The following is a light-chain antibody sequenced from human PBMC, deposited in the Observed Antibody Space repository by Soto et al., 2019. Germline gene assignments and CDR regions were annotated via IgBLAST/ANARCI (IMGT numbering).Light chain of an antibody. V-gene: IGKV3-20*01. J-gene: IGKJ2*01. Sequence: EIVLTQSPGTLSLSPGERATLSCRTSQSVSSSFLAWYQHKPGQPPRLLIFAVSKRPSGIPDKFSGSGSGTDFTLTISRLEPEDVAVYSCQQYGTAPYTFGQGTKLEIK. CDR3: QQYGTAPYT. CDR2: AVS. CDR1: QSVSSSF.